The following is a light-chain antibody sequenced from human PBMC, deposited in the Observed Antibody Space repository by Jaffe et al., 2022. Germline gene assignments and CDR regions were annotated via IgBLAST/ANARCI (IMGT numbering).Light chain of an antibody. J-gene: IGLJ2*01. V-gene: IGLV1-51*01. CDR1: ASNVGKNF. CDR3: GTWDSSLNIGV. CDR2: DNN. Sequence: QSVLTQPPSVSAAPGQRVTISCSGSASNVGKNFVTWYQHLPGTVPKLLIYDNNKRASGIPDRFSASKSATSATLAITGLQTGDEADYYCGTWDSSLNIGVFGGGTKLTVL.